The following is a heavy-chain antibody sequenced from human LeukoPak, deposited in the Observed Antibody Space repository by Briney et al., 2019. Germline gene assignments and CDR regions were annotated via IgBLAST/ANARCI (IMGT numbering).Heavy chain of an antibody. CDR3: TRDVHGDYGSGWFDP. J-gene: IGHJ5*02. D-gene: IGHD4-17*01. Sequence: ASVKVSCKTSGGTFNNSAISWVRQAPGQGLEWLGGIMPLFGTAGYAQKFQGRVTITKDESTRTVYLELTSLTSDDTAVYYCTRDVHGDYGSGWFDPWGQGTLVSVSS. V-gene: IGHV1-69*05. CDR2: IMPLFGTA. CDR1: GGTFNNSA.